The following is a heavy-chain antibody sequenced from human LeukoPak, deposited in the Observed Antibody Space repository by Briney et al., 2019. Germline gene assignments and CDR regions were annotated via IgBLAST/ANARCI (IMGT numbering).Heavy chain of an antibody. CDR3: AKDPQRGWGGGMGSYYFDY. D-gene: IGHD6-25*01. V-gene: IGHV3-23*01. Sequence: GGSLRLSCAASGFTFSSYAMSWVRQAPGKGLEWVSAISGSGGSTYYADSVKGRFTISRDNSRNTLYLQMNSLRAEDTAVYYCAKDPQRGWGGGMGSYYFDYWGQGTLVTVSS. CDR2: ISGSGGST. CDR1: GFTFSSYA. J-gene: IGHJ4*02.